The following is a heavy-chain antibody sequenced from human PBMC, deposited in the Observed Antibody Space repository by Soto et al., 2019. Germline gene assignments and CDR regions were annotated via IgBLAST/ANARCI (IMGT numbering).Heavy chain of an antibody. J-gene: IGHJ4*02. CDR2: IYWDDDK. Sequence: QITLRQSGPTRVRPTQPLTLTCNFSGFSLSSSGVGVGWIRQPPGKAPEWLVVIYWDDDKRYSPSLKSRLTLTKDTSKNQVVLTTTNMDRVDTGTYYCAHRALYSGSYWDGGYFEAWDQGTPVTVSP. V-gene: IGHV2-5*02. CDR1: GFSLSSSGVG. CDR3: AHRALYSGSYWDGGYFEA. D-gene: IGHD1-26*01.